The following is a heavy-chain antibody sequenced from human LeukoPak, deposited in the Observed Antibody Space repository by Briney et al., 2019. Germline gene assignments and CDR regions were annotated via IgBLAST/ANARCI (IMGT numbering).Heavy chain of an antibody. CDR2: IIPMFGTT. Sequence: SVKVSCKSSGDTFDSYNINWVRQAPGQGLEWMGRIIPMFGTTDFAQKFQGRITITTDESTSTGYMELSRLRSDDTAVYYCARVLERYYYDSSGYRGYYFDYWGQGTLVTVSS. D-gene: IGHD3-22*01. J-gene: IGHJ4*02. V-gene: IGHV1-69*05. CDR1: GDTFDSYN. CDR3: ARVLERYYYDSSGYRGYYFDY.